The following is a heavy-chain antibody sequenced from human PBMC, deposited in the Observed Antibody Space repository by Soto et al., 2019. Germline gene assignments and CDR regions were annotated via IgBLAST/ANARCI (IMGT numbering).Heavy chain of an antibody. CDR1: GFTFSSYA. CDR2: ISGRGEST. V-gene: IGHV3-23*01. CDR3: AKGLQRTTVTYDY. Sequence: EVQLLESGGGLVQPGGSLRLSCAASGFTFSSYAMSWVRQAPGKGLEWVSTISGRGESTFYADSVKGRFSISRDNSKNTMYLQMNSLRVEDTAVYFCAKGLQRTTVTYDYWGQGTLVTVSS. D-gene: IGHD4-17*01. J-gene: IGHJ4*02.